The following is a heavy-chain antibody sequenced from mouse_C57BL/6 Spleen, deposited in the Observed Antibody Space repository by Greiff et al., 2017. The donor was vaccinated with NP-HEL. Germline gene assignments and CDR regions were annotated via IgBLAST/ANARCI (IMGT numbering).Heavy chain of an antibody. CDR3: ARVYYDGYPAWFAY. CDR2: INYDGGST. V-gene: IGHV5-16*01. CDR1: GFTFSDYY. J-gene: IGHJ3*01. D-gene: IGHD2-3*01. Sequence: EVQVVESEGGLVQPGSSMKLSCTASGFTFSDYYMAWVRQVPEKGLEWVANINYDGGSTYYLDSLKSRFIISRDNAKNILYLQMSSLKSEDTATYYCARVYYDGYPAWFAYWGQGTLVTVSA.